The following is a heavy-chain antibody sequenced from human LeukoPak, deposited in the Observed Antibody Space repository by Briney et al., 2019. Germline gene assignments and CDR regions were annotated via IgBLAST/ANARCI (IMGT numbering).Heavy chain of an antibody. CDR2: IRDTVATT. CDR3: AKDTSIGRYCTNGVCSPFDY. CDR1: GFTFSGYA. J-gene: IGHJ4*02. Sequence: GGSLRLSCPGSGFTFSGYALSWVRQAPGKGLKWVPAIRDTVATTYDADSVKGRFTISRDNSRSTLYLQMNSLRAEDTALYYCAKDTSIGRYCTNGVCSPFDYWGQGTLVTVSS. V-gene: IGHV3-23*01. D-gene: IGHD2-8*01.